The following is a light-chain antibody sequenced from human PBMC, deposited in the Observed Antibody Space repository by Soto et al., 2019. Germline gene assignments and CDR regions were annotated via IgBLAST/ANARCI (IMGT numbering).Light chain of an antibody. Sequence: DVVMTQSPLSLPVTLGQPASISCRSSESLVYKDGNTYLNWFQQRPGQSPRRLIYKVSNRDSGVPDRFSGSGSDTDFTLKISRVEAEDVGVYYCMQRTQWPYTFGQGTKLEIK. CDR2: KVS. CDR3: MQRTQWPYT. J-gene: IGKJ2*01. V-gene: IGKV2-30*01. CDR1: ESLVYKDGNTY.